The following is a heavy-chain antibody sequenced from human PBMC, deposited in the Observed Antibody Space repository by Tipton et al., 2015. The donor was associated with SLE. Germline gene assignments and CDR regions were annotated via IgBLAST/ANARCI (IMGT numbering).Heavy chain of an antibody. Sequence: TLSLTCTVSGGSISSGGYYWSWIRQHPGKGLEWIGEINHSGRTNYNPSLKSRVTISVDTSKNQFSLKLSSVNAADTAVYYCARHGGYHFDYWGQGTLVTVSS. J-gene: IGHJ4*02. CDR2: INHSGRT. CDR3: ARHGGYHFDY. D-gene: IGHD4-17*01. V-gene: IGHV4-31*03. CDR1: GGSISSGGYY.